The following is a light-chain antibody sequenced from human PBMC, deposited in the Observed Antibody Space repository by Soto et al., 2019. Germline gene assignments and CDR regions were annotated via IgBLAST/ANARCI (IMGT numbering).Light chain of an antibody. J-gene: IGKJ1*01. CDR1: QSVSSN. CDR3: QQYVNWPRT. CDR2: GAS. V-gene: IGKV3-15*01. Sequence: EIVMTQSPATLSVSPGERATLSCRASQSVSSNLAWYQQKLGQAPRLLIYGASTRATGISARFSGSGSGTEFTLTISSLQSEDFAVYFCQQYVNWPRTFGQGTKVEIK.